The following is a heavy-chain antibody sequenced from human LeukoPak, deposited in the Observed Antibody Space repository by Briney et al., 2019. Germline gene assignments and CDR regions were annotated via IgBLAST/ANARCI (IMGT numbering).Heavy chain of an antibody. J-gene: IGHJ4*01. CDR2: INPSGGGT. Sequence: GASVKISCKASGYTFTTYYIHWVRQAPGQGLEWMGVINPSGGGTSYAPQFRDRVTMTRDTSTTTVYMELSSLRSEDTAVYYCARGGVLVTRPSDFWGHGTLVTVSS. V-gene: IGHV1-46*01. CDR3: ARGGVLVTRPSDF. CDR1: GYTFTTYY. D-gene: IGHD4-17*01.